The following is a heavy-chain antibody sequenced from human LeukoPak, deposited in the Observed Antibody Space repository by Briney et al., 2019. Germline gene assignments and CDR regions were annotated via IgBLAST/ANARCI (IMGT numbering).Heavy chain of an antibody. CDR2: NNPNSGGT. J-gene: IGHJ3*02. V-gene: IGHV1-2*02. D-gene: IGHD3-10*01. Sequence: ASVKVSCKASGYTFTGYYMHWVRQAPGQGLEWMGWNNPNSGGTNYAQKFQGRVTMTRDTSISTAYVELSRLRSDDTAVYYCARFPRITMVRGVTLAAFDIWGQGTMVTVSS. CDR1: GYTFTGYY. CDR3: ARFPRITMVRGVTLAAFDI.